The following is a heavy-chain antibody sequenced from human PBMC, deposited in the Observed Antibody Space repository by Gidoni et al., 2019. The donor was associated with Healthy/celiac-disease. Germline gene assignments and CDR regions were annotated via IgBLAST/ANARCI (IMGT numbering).Heavy chain of an antibody. D-gene: IGHD2-15*01. CDR1: GGSFSGYY. CDR2: INQSGST. Sequence: QVQLQQWGAGLLKPSETLSLTCAVYGGSFSGYYWSWIRQPPGKGLEWIGEINQSGSTNYNPSLKSRVTISVDTSMNQFSLKLSSVTAADTAVYYCARVFPSGRVVTVSHAFDIWGQGTMVTVSS. J-gene: IGHJ3*02. CDR3: ARVFPSGRVVTVSHAFDI. V-gene: IGHV4-34*01.